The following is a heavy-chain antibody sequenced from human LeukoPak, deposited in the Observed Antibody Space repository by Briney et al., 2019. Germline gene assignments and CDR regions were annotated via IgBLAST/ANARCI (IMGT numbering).Heavy chain of an antibody. CDR2: INPNSGGT. CDR1: GYTFTGYY. V-gene: IGHV1-2*02. Sequence: ASVKVSCKASGYTFTGYYMHWVRQAPGQGLEWMGWINPNSGGTNYAQKFQGRVTMTRDTSISTAYMELSRLRSDDTAVCYCARAAVGATADFDYWGQGTLVTVSS. J-gene: IGHJ4*02. CDR3: ARAAVGATADFDY. D-gene: IGHD1-26*01.